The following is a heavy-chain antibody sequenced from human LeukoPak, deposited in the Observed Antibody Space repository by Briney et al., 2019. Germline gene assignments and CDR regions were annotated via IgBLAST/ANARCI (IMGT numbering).Heavy chain of an antibody. CDR1: GYTLTELS. CDR2: FDPEDGET. D-gene: IGHD1-26*01. CDR3: ATDPPKYSGSYYFDY. Sequence: GASVKVSCKVSGYTLTELSMHWVRQAPGKGLEWMGGFDPEDGETIYAQKFQGRVTMTEDTSTDTAYMELSSLRSEDTAVYYCATDPPKYSGSYYFDYWGQGTLVTVSS. J-gene: IGHJ4*02. V-gene: IGHV1-24*01.